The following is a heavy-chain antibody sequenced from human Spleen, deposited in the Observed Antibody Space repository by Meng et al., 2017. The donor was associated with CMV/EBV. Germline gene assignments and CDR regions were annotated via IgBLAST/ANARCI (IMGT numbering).Heavy chain of an antibody. Sequence: ASVKVSCKASGYTFTSYDINWVRQATGQGLEWMGWMNPNSGNTGYAQIFQGRVTMTRNTSISTAYMELSSLRSEDTAVYYCARGAGQNTQYTNFDYWGQGTLVTVSS. CDR2: MNPNSGNT. J-gene: IGHJ4*02. D-gene: IGHD2/OR15-2a*01. CDR3: ARGAGQNTQYTNFDY. V-gene: IGHV1-8*01. CDR1: GYTFTSYD.